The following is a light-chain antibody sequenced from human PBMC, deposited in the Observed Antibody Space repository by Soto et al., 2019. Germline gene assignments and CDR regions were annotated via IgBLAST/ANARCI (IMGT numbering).Light chain of an antibody. J-gene: IGKJ2*01. Sequence: ESVLTQSPGTLSLSPGERATLSCRASQSVSSSYLAWYQQKPGQAPRLLISGSSSRATGIPDRFTGSGYGRDLAITRSSMGPEVVGVYHCQRSGSSPYTFGQGKKLEIK. CDR2: GSS. CDR3: QRSGSSPYT. V-gene: IGKV3-20*01. CDR1: QSVSSSY.